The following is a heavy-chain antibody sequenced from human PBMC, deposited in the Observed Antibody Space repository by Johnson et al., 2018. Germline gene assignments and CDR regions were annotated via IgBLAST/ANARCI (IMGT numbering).Heavy chain of an antibody. Sequence: VQLQESGGGLVQPGGSLKLSCAASGFTFSGSAMHWVRQASGKGLEWIGRIRSKANSYATAYAASVKGRFTISSDDSKNTAYLQMNSLKTEDRAVYYCTRAPPDYYGSGGGPYYYSYYMDVWGKGATVTVSS. CDR2: IRSKANSYAT. V-gene: IGHV3-73*01. D-gene: IGHD3-10*01. CDR3: TRAPPDYYGSGGGPYYYSYYMDV. J-gene: IGHJ6*03. CDR1: GFTFSGSA.